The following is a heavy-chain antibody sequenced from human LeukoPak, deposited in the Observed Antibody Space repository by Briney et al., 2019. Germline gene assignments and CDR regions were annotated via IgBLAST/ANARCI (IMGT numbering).Heavy chain of an antibody. J-gene: IGHJ5*02. CDR1: GGSISSSSYY. V-gene: IGHV4-39*07. D-gene: IGHD2-2*01. Sequence: SETLSLTCTGSGGSISSSSYYWGWIRQPPGKGLAWIGSIYYSGSTYYNPSLKSRVTISVDTSKNQFSLKLSSVTAADTAVYYCASLGCSSTSCYGAAGWFDPWGQGTLVTVSS. CDR3: ASLGCSSTSCYGAAGWFDP. CDR2: IYYSGST.